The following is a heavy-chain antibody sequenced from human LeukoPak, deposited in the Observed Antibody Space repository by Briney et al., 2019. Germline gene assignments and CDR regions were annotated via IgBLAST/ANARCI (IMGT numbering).Heavy chain of an antibody. Sequence: SETLSLTCTVSGGSISSSSYYWGWIRQPPGKGLEWIGSIYYSGSTYYNPSLKSRVTISVDTSKNQFSLKLSSVTAADTAVYYCAARSADAFDIWGQGTMVTVSS. V-gene: IGHV4-39*01. CDR1: GGSISSSSYY. J-gene: IGHJ3*02. D-gene: IGHD3-3*01. CDR2: IYYSGST. CDR3: AARSADAFDI.